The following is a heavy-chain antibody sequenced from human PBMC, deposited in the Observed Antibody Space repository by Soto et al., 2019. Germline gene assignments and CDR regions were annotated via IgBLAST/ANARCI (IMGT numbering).Heavy chain of an antibody. J-gene: IGHJ4*02. CDR3: ADSYDILTGYYDY. V-gene: IGHV3-30-3*01. D-gene: IGHD3-9*01. Sequence: SLSLYCAHLGFAFRSCAMHWCRQAPGKGLEWVAVISYDGSNKYYADSVKGRFTISRDNSKNTLYLQMNSLRAEDTAVYYCADSYDILTGYYDYWGQGTLVTVSS. CDR1: GFAFRSCA. CDR2: ISYDGSNK.